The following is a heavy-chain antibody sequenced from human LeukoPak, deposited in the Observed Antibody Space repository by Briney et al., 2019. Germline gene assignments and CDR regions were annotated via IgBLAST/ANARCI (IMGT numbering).Heavy chain of an antibody. D-gene: IGHD6-13*01. V-gene: IGHV3-30*02. CDR1: GFTFSFYG. CDR2: IRHDGSDT. Sequence: GGSLRLSCTASGFTFSFYGMYWVRQAPDKGLEWVTFIRHDGSDTFYTASVKGRFTVSRDNSRNTLFLELKSLTTEDTGVYYCAKEHTCWSFDSWGQGTVVTVS. CDR3: AKEHTCWSFDS. J-gene: IGHJ4*02.